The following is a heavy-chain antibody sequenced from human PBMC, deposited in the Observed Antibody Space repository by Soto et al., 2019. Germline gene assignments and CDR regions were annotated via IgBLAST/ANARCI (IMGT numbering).Heavy chain of an antibody. Sequence: QVQLQESGPGLVKPSETLSLTCSVSGGSISSNYWSWIRQPPGKGLEWIGWVFYSGRTNYNPSLRSQVTISIDTSKHQFSLTLSSVTAADSAVYYCAAYLGVSCGTDYWGQGTLVTVSS. D-gene: IGHD1-1*01. J-gene: IGHJ4*02. CDR2: VFYSGRT. V-gene: IGHV4-59*08. CDR1: GGSISSNY. CDR3: AAYLGVSCGTDY.